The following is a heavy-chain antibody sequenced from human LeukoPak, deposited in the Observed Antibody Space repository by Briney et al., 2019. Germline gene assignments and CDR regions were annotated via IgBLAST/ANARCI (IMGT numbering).Heavy chain of an antibody. CDR3: AGERGEEYSSGWYKTNYFDN. V-gene: IGHV4-39*07. J-gene: IGHJ4*02. Sequence: SETLSLTCTVSGDSFSSVTDYWARIRQPPGKGLEWIASVDYSGGTYYNPSLESRVAISADMSKNQFSLKLTSVAGADTAVYYCAGERGEEYSSGWYKTNYFDNWGQGIRVTVSS. CDR1: GDSFSSVTDY. D-gene: IGHD6-19*01. CDR2: VDYSGGT.